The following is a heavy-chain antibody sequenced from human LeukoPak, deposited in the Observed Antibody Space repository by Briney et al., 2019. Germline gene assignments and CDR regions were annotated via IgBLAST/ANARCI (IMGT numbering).Heavy chain of an antibody. Sequence: GGSLRLSCAASGFTFSSYGMHWVRQAPGKGLEWVAVISYDGSNKYYADSVKGRFTISRDNSKNTLYLQMNSLRAEDTAVYYCARIPWSLPMLHGYSSSYWGDDAFDIWGQGTMVTVSS. CDR2: ISYDGSNK. CDR3: ARIPWSLPMLHGYSSSYWGDDAFDI. V-gene: IGHV3-30*19. J-gene: IGHJ3*02. D-gene: IGHD6-6*01. CDR1: GFTFSSYG.